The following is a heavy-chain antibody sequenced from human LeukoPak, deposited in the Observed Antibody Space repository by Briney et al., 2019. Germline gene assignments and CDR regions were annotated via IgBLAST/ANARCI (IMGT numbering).Heavy chain of an antibody. V-gene: IGHV3-48*03. Sequence: GGSLRLSCVASGFTFSSYEMNWVRQTPGKGLEWASYITSGDGNTVYYADSVKGRFTISRDNAKNSLYLQMNSLRAEDTAVYYCATYDFWSGYYDYWGQGTLVTVSS. CDR2: ITSGDGNTV. D-gene: IGHD3-3*01. CDR3: ATYDFWSGYYDY. J-gene: IGHJ4*02. CDR1: GFTFSSYE.